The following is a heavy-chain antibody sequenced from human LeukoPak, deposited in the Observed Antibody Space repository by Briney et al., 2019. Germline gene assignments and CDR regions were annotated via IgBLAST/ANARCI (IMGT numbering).Heavy chain of an antibody. V-gene: IGHV4-4*02. CDR2: TYHSGST. Sequence: AETLTLTCAASGGSISSSNRWSWVRQPPGKGLEWIGETYHSGSTNYNPSLKSRVTISVDNSNNQYPLKLSSVTAADTGAYYCAVGGVYLRGGAEAFDIWGQGTMVTVSS. CDR1: GGSISSSNR. CDR3: AVGGVYLRGGAEAFDI. D-gene: IGHD3-10*01. J-gene: IGHJ3*02.